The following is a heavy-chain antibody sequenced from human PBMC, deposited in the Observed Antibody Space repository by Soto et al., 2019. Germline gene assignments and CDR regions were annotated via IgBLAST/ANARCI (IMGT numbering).Heavy chain of an antibody. CDR3: AKARCSDTDCYFPDT. J-gene: IGHJ5*02. CDR2: LSGSGATT. V-gene: IGHV3-23*01. Sequence: GGSLRLSCGASGFTFSSYAMSWVRQAPGKGPEWVSRLSGSGATTKYADSVEGRFTISRDNSKNTLYLQMDSLGAEDTAIYYCAKARCSDTDCYFPDTWGQGTLVTVSS. D-gene: IGHD2-21*02. CDR1: GFTFSSYA.